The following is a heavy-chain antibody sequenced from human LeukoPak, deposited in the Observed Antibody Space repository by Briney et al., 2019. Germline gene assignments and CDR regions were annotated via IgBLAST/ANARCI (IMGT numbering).Heavy chain of an antibody. V-gene: IGHV1-18*01. CDR1: GYTFTSYD. D-gene: IGHD6-13*01. Sequence: ASVKVSCKASGYTFTSYDINWVRQATGQGLEWMGWISAYNGNTNYAQKLQGRVTMTTDTSTSTAYMELRSLRSGDTAVYYCARASSSWYFHYYGMDVWGQGTTVTVSS. J-gene: IGHJ6*02. CDR3: ARASSSWYFHYYGMDV. CDR2: ISAYNGNT.